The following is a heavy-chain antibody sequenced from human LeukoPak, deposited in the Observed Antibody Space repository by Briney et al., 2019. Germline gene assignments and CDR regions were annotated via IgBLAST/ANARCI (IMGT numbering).Heavy chain of an antibody. J-gene: IGHJ6*02. Sequence: SETLSLTCTVSGGSISSYYWSWIRQLPGKGLDRIGYIYYSGSTNYNPSLKSRVTISVDTSKNQFSLKLSSVTAADTAVYYCARLQSAIDSYYYYGMDVWGQGTTVTVSS. CDR3: ARLQSAIDSYYYYGMDV. CDR1: GGSISSYY. V-gene: IGHV4-59*08. D-gene: IGHD2-21*01. CDR2: IYYSGST.